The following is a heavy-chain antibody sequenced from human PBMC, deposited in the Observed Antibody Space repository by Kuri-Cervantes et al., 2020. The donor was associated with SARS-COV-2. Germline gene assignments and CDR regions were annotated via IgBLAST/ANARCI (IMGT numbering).Heavy chain of an antibody. CDR1: GGSISSSSYY. CDR2: IYYSGST. V-gene: IGHV4-39*01. D-gene: IGHD4/OR15-4a*01. J-gene: IGHJ5*02. CDR3: ARRVDYKYWFDP. Sequence: GSLRLSCTVSGGSISSSSYYWGWIRQPPGKGLEWIGSIYYSGSTYYNPSLKSRVTISADTSKNQFSLKLSSVTAADTAVYYCARRVDYKYWFDPWGQGTLVTVSS.